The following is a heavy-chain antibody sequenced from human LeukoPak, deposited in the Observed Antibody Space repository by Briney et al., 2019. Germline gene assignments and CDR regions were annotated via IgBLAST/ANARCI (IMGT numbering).Heavy chain of an antibody. CDR1: GFTFSTKW. J-gene: IGHJ4*02. V-gene: IGHV3-7*01. Sequence: PGGSLRLSCAASGFTFSTKWMTWVRQAPGKGLEWVANIKPDGSEKFYVDSVKGRFTISRDNARNSLYLQMNSLRAEDMAVYYCARGGSTSSWFWNDWGQGTLVTVPS. CDR2: IKPDGSEK. D-gene: IGHD6-13*01. CDR3: ARGGSTSSWFWND.